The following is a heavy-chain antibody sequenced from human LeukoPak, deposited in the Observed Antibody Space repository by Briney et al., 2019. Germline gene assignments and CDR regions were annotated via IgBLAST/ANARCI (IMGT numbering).Heavy chain of an antibody. D-gene: IGHD6-19*01. Sequence: SETLSLTCAVYGGSFSGYYWSWIRQPPGKGLDWIGEINHSGSTNYNPSLKSRVTISVDTSKNQFSLKLSSVTAADTAVYYCARLYSSGWYNDAFDIWGQGTMVTVSS. CDR3: ARLYSSGWYNDAFDI. V-gene: IGHV4-34*01. CDR1: GGSFSGYY. J-gene: IGHJ3*02. CDR2: INHSGST.